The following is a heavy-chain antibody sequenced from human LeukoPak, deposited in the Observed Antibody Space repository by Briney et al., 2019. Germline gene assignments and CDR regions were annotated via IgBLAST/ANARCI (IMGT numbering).Heavy chain of an antibody. D-gene: IGHD5-18*01. CDR3: ASSYGSPGYFDY. Sequence: SETLSLTCAVSGGSISSSNWWSWVRQPPGKGLEWIGEIYHSGSTNYNPSLKSRVTISVDKSKNQFSLKLSSVTAADTAVYYCASSYGSPGYFDYWGQGTLVTVSS. CDR1: GGSISSSNW. CDR2: IYHSGST. V-gene: IGHV4-4*02. J-gene: IGHJ4*02.